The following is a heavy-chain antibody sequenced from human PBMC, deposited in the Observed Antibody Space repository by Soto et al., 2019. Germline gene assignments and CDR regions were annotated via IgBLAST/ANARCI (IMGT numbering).Heavy chain of an antibody. CDR1: GFTFSSFA. J-gene: IGHJ3*02. D-gene: IGHD3-3*01. CDR2: ISYDGSNK. Sequence: GGSLRLSCAASGFTFSSFAMHWVRQAPGKGLEWVAVISYDGSNKYYADSVKGRFIISRDNSKNTLYLQVSSLRAEDTAVYYCARDGEDVLRNIPDVAFDIWREGTMVTVSS. CDR3: ARDGEDVLRNIPDVAFDI. V-gene: IGHV3-30-3*01.